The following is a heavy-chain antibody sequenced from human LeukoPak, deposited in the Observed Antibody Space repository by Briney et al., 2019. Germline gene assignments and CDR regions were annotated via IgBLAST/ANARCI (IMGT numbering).Heavy chain of an antibody. CDR1: GFTFTNAR. Sequence: GGSLRLSCAASGFTFTNARMGWVRQAPGKGLGWVGLIKSKIDGGATDYAAPVKGRFTTSKNDSKHTLYLQMNSLKSEDTAVYYCTTGYGDSDFEYWGERNLVTVSS. V-gene: IGHV3-15*01. CDR3: TTGYGDSDFEY. D-gene: IGHD3-10*01. CDR2: IKSKIDGGAT. J-gene: IGHJ4*02.